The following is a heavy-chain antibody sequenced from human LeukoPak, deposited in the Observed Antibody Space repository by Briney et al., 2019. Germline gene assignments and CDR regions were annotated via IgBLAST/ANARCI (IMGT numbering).Heavy chain of an antibody. CDR3: TRENYVPDS. Sequence: GGSLRLSCVASGYTFSPYWMSWVRQTPGKGLEWVASISDGGSATYYMDSVRGRFTISRDDAKNSLFLQMNGLRADDTAVYYCTRENYVPDSWGQGTLVTVSS. V-gene: IGHV3-7*03. D-gene: IGHD3-10*02. CDR2: ISDGGSAT. CDR1: GYTFSPYW. J-gene: IGHJ4*02.